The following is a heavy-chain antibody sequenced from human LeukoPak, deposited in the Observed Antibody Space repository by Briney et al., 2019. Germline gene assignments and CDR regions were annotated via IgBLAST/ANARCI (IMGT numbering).Heavy chain of an antibody. V-gene: IGHV3-74*01. CDR1: GFTFSSYW. D-gene: IGHD3-3*01. J-gene: IGHJ4*02. CDR2: INTDGSST. CDR3: ARGFTVYGVASSTSPDY. Sequence: GGSLRLSCAASGFTFSSYWMHWVRQAPGKGLVWVSRINTDGSSTSYADSVKGRFTISRDNAKNTLYLQMNSLRAEDTAVYYCARGFTVYGVASSTSPDYWGQGTLVTVSS.